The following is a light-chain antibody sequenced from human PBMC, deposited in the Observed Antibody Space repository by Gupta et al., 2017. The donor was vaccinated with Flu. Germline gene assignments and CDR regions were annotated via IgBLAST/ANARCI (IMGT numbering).Light chain of an antibody. CDR1: QSVSSN. CDR3: QQYNNWPPMYT. V-gene: IGKV3D-15*01. J-gene: IGKJ2*01. Sequence: RATRSCKASQSVSSNLAWYQQKPGQAPRLLIYGASTRATGIPARFSGSGSGTEFTLTISSLQSEDFAVYYCQQYNNWPPMYTFGQGTKLEIK. CDR2: GAS.